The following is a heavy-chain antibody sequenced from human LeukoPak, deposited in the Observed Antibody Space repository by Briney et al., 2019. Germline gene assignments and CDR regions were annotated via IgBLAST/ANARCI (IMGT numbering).Heavy chain of an antibody. Sequence: GGSLRLSCAASGFTFSSYAMGWVRQAPGKGLEWVSAISGSAGSTYYADSEKGRFTISRDNSKNTLSLQMNSLRAEDTAIYYCAKALISQWVVDYWGQGTLVTVSS. J-gene: IGHJ4*02. D-gene: IGHD1-26*01. CDR1: GFTFSSYA. V-gene: IGHV3-23*01. CDR2: ISGSAGST. CDR3: AKALISQWVVDY.